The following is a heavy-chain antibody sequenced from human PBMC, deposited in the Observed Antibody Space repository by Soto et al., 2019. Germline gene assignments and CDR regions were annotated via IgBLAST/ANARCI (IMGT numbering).Heavy chain of an antibody. J-gene: IGHJ4*02. CDR1: GYQFTGSY. CDR2: INPDTGST. Sequence: QVRLVQSGAEVQRPGASLNISCQATGYQFTGSYLHWVRRAPGHGLQWLGMINPDTGSTTYAETFQGRVAMSTDRSAGTVYLGLGSLRADDTATYYCARQYCSGTSCDWYFDFWGQGTLVTVSS. CDR3: ARQYCSGTSCDWYFDF. V-gene: IGHV1-46*01. D-gene: IGHD2-2*01.